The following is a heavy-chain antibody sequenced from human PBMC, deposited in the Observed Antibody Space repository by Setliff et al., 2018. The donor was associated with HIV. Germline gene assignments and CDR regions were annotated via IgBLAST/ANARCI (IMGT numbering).Heavy chain of an antibody. CDR3: ARHRSYPRVYFDH. V-gene: IGHV4-39*01. J-gene: IGHJ4*02. Sequence: SDTLSLTCTVSGDSISSGYYYWGWIRQPPGKELEWIGSMYYNANTYYNPSLKSRVTMSVDTSKNQFSLKLASVTAADTAFYYCARHRSYPRVYFDHWGLGTLVTVSS. CDR1: GDSISSGYYY. CDR2: MYYNANT. D-gene: IGHD2-21*01.